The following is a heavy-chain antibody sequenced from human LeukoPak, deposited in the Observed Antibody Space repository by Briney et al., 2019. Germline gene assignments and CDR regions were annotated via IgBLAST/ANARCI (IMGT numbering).Heavy chain of an antibody. J-gene: IGHJ4*02. CDR1: GFTFSSYE. V-gene: IGHV3-48*03. Sequence: GGSLRLSCAASGFTFSSYEMNWVRQAPGKGLEWVSYISSSSSTIYYADSVKGRFTISRDNAKNSLYLQMNSLRAEDTAVYYCARDGGDYAPGYFDYWGQGTLVTVSS. D-gene: IGHD4-17*01. CDR2: ISSSSSTI. CDR3: ARDGGDYAPGYFDY.